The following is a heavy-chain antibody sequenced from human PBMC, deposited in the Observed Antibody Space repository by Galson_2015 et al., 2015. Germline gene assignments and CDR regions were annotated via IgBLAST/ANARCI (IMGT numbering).Heavy chain of an antibody. Sequence: SLRLSCAASGFTFSSYAVHWVRQAPGKGLEWVAVISYDGSNKYYADSVKGRFTISRDNSKNTLYLQMNSLRAEDTAIYCCVRDWRRASINGPDYWGQGT. CDR2: ISYDGSNK. CDR1: GFTFSSYA. J-gene: IGHJ4*02. V-gene: IGHV3-30-3*01. CDR3: VRDWRRASINGPDY. D-gene: IGHD5-24*01.